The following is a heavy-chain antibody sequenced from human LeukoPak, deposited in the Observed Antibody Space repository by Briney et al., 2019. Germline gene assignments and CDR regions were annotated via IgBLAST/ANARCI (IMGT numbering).Heavy chain of an antibody. CDR1: GYSFTSNY. V-gene: IGHV1-46*01. CDR2: IYPRDGST. CDR3: ARDQEAFDY. J-gene: IGHJ4*02. Sequence: ASVKVSCKVSGYSFTSNYIHWVRQAPGQGLEWMGMIYPRDGSTSYAQRFQDRVTVTRDTSTSTVHMELSGLRSEDTAVYYCARDQEAFDYWGQGTLVTVSS.